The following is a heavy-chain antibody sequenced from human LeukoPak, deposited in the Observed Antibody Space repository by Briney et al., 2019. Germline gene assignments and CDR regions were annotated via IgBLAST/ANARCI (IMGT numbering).Heavy chain of an antibody. D-gene: IGHD1-26*01. V-gene: IGHV4-38-2*02. CDR3: ARAIEVGAMTPFDY. Sequence: ETLSLTCTVSGYSISSDYYWGWIRQPPGKGLEWIGSIYHSGSTYYNPSLKSRVTISVDTSKNQFSLKLSSVTAADTAVYYCARAIEVGAMTPFDYWGQGTLVTVSS. CDR2: IYHSGST. CDR1: GYSISSDYY. J-gene: IGHJ4*02.